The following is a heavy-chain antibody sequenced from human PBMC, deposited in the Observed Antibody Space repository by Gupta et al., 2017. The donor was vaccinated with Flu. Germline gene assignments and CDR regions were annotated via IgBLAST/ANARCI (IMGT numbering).Heavy chain of an antibody. V-gene: IGHV3-49*02. CDR3: TRVPEDGGKKAYCGGDCPKNAFDI. J-gene: IGHJ3*02. Sequence: APGKGLEWVGFIRSKAYGGTTEYAASVKGRFTISRDDSKSIAYLQMNSLKTEDTAVYYCTRVPEDGGKKAYCGGDCPKNAFDIWGQGTMVTGSS. CDR2: IRSKAYGGTT. D-gene: IGHD2-21*02.